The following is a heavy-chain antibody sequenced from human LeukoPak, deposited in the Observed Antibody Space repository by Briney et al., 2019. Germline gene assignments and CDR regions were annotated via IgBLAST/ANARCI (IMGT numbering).Heavy chain of an antibody. CDR3: ARDPGSYYDSSAQMSGGAFDI. D-gene: IGHD3-22*01. CDR1: GYTFTTYY. V-gene: IGHV1-46*01. Sequence: ASVKVSCKASGYTFTTYYVHWVRQAPGQGLEWMGIINPSGGSTTYAQKFRGRLTMTRDMSTSTVYMELSSLRSEDTAVYYCARDPGSYYDSSAQMSGGAFDIWGQGTMVTVSS. J-gene: IGHJ3*02. CDR2: INPSGGST.